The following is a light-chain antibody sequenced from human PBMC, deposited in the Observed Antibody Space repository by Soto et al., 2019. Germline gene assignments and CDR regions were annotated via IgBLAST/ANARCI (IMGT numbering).Light chain of an antibody. CDR2: DAS. J-gene: IGKJ5*01. CDR3: QQRSNWPRGIT. CDR1: QSVSSY. Sequence: EIVLTQSPATLSLSPGERATLSCRASQSVSSYLAWYQQKPGQAPRLLIYDASNRATGIPARFSGSGAGTDFTLTISSLGPEDFAVYYCQQRSNWPRGITFGQGTRLVIK. V-gene: IGKV3-11*01.